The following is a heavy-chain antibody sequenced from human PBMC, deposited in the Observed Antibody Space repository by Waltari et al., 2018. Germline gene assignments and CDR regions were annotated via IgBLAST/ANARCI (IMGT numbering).Heavy chain of an antibody. CDR3: ARGITYYDFWSGYSTSHFDD. V-gene: IGHV4-34*01. CDR2: INHSGST. Sequence: QVQLQQWCAGLLKPSETLSLTCAVYGGSFSGYYWSWIRQPPGKGLEWIGEINHSGSTNYNPSLKSRVNISVDTSKNQFSLKLSAVTAADTAVYYCARGITYYDFWSGYSTSHFDDWGQGTLVTVSS. D-gene: IGHD3-3*01. J-gene: IGHJ4*02. CDR1: GGSFSGYY.